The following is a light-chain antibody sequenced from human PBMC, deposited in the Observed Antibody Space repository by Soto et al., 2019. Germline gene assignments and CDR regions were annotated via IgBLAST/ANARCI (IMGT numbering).Light chain of an antibody. CDR1: SSNIGAGYD. Sequence: QSVLTQPPSLSGAPGQRVTISCTGSSSNIGAGYDVHWYQQLPGTAPKLLIYGNSNRPSGVPDRFSGSKSGTSASLAITGLQAEDEADYYCQSYDSSLSGLFGGGTKLTVL. J-gene: IGLJ2*01. CDR3: QSYDSSLSGL. V-gene: IGLV1-40*01. CDR2: GNS.